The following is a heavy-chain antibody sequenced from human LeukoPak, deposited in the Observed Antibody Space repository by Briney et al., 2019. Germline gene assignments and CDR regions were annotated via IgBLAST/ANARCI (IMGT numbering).Heavy chain of an antibody. CDR1: GFTFSRYA. CDR2: IPYDGSNK. Sequence: GGSLRLSCAASGFTFSRYAMHWVRQAPGKGLERVAVIPYDGSNKYYADSVKGRFTISRDNSKNTLYLQMNSLRAEDTAVYYCAREGCSGGSCYSFDYWGQGTLVTVSS. CDR3: AREGCSGGSCYSFDY. D-gene: IGHD2-15*01. V-gene: IGHV3-30-3*01. J-gene: IGHJ4*02.